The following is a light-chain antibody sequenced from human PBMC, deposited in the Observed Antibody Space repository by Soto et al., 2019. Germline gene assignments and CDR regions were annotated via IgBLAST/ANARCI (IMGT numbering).Light chain of an antibody. J-gene: IGKJ4*01. CDR2: RAS. CDR1: QSVSSDY. Sequence: IVLTQSPGTLSLSLGERATLSCRASQSVSSDYVAWYRQKPGQVPTVLIYRASTRATGIPDRFSGSGSGTDFTLTICRVEPEDFAVYYCQQYGSSPLTFGGGTKADIK. V-gene: IGKV3-20*01. CDR3: QQYGSSPLT.